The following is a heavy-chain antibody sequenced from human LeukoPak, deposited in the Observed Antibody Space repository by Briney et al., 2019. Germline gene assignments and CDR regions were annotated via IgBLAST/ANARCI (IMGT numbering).Heavy chain of an antibody. CDR3: ARGFFS. V-gene: IGHV3-7*03. J-gene: IGHJ5*02. Sequence: GGSLRLSCAASGFIFRDHWMTWVRQAPGRGPEWVANIRGDGSEKSYVDSVKGRFTISRDNAQNSLYLQMNSLRAEDAAVYYCARGFFSWGQGTLVTVSS. D-gene: IGHD2/OR15-2a*01. CDR1: GFIFRDHW. CDR2: IRGDGSEK.